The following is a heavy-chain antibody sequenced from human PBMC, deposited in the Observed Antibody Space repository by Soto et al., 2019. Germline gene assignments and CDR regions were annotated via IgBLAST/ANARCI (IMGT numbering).Heavy chain of an antibody. CDR1: GGSISSGGYY. Sequence: PSETLSLTCTVSGGSISSGGYYWSWIRQHPVKGLEWIGYIYYSGSTYYNPSLKSRVTISVDTSKNQFSLKLSSVTAADTAVYYCALTTVVFRFDPWGQGTLVTVSS. D-gene: IGHD4-17*01. V-gene: IGHV4-31*03. CDR3: ALTTVVFRFDP. CDR2: IYYSGST. J-gene: IGHJ5*02.